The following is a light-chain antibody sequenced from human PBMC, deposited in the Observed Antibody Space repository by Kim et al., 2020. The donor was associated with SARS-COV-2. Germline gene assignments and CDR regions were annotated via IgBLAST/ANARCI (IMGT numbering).Light chain of an antibody. CDR2: DAS. V-gene: IGKV3-15*01. Sequence: PGATATLSCRASESIGTNLAWYQQKAGQAPRPLIYDASTRAAGIPARFSGTGSGTEFTLTVSSLQPEDFAVYYCQQCNHWPPRAFGQGTKVDIK. CDR3: QQCNHWPPRA. CDR1: ESIGTN. J-gene: IGKJ1*01.